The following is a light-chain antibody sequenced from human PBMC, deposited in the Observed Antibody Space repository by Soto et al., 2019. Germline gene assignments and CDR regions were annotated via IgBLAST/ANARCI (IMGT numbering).Light chain of an antibody. Sequence: EIVMTQSPATLSVSTGETATLSCRASQSVGTNLAWFHHKPGQTHRPLIYDASTSASGIQASFSGSWFGTEFTLATSSLQSTYSGVYYWQQYLNFPRTFGQGTKVDIK. J-gene: IGKJ1*01. CDR1: QSVGTN. V-gene: IGKV3-15*01. CDR3: QQYLNFPRT. CDR2: DAS.